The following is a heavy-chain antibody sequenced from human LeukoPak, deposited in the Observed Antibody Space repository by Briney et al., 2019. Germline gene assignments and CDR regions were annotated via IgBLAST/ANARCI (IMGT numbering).Heavy chain of an antibody. CDR1: GFTFSSYW. V-gene: IGHV3-7*01. Sequence: PGGSLRLSCAASGFTFSSYWMSWVRQAPGKGLEWVASIKQDGSEKYYVDSVKGRFTISRDNAKNSLYLQMNSLRAEDTAVYYCAREYESGYSSSWYYYYGMDVWGQGTTVTVSS. CDR2: IKQDGSEK. CDR3: AREYESGYSSSWYYYYGMDV. J-gene: IGHJ6*02. D-gene: IGHD6-13*01.